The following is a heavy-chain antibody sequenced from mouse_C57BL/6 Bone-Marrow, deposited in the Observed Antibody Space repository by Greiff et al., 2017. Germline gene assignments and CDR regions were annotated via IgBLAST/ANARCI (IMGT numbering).Heavy chain of an antibody. Sequence: DVKLVESGGDLVKPGGSLKLSCAASGFTFSSYGMSCVRQTPDKRLEWVATISSGGSYTYYPDSVKGRFTISRDNAKNTLYLQMSSLKSEDTAMYYCARLDSSGYFDYWGQGTTLTVSS. V-gene: IGHV5-6*02. CDR2: ISSGGSYT. CDR1: GFTFSSYG. D-gene: IGHD3-2*02. CDR3: ARLDSSGYFDY. J-gene: IGHJ2*01.